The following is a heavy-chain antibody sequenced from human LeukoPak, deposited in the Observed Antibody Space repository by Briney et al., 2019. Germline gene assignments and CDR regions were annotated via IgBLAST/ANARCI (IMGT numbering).Heavy chain of an antibody. J-gene: IGHJ4*02. Sequence: ASVKVSCKASGYLFTGYYIHWVRQAPGQGLEWMGWINPNSGDTNYAQKFQARVTMTRDTSTSTAYMEVSRLTSDDTAVYYCARGQFSVNWSFDYWGQGTLVTVSS. CDR2: INPNSGDT. CDR1: GYLFTGYY. D-gene: IGHD1-1*01. CDR3: ARGQFSVNWSFDY. V-gene: IGHV1-2*02.